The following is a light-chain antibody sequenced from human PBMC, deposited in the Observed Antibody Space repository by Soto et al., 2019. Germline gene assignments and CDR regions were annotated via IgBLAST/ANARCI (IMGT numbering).Light chain of an antibody. CDR2: SAS. Sequence: EIVMTQSPATLSVSPGERATLSCRASQSVRSSLAWYQQRPGQAPRPLIYSASTRAPGIPARFSGSGSETDFTLTISSLQSEDFAVYYCQQYNSWPPITFGQGTRLEIK. J-gene: IGKJ5*01. V-gene: IGKV3-15*01. CDR1: QSVRSS. CDR3: QQYNSWPPIT.